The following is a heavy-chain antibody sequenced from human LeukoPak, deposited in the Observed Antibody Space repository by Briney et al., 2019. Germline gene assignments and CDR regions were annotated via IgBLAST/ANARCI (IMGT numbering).Heavy chain of an antibody. D-gene: IGHD5-12*01. CDR2: INPNSGGT. J-gene: IGHJ4*02. Sequence: ASVKVSCKASGYTFTGYYMHWVRQAPGQGLEWMGWINPNSGGTNYAQKLQGRVTMTRDTSISTAYMELSRLRSDDTAVYYCVMGDSGYDYDYWGQGTLVTVSS. CDR1: GYTFTGYY. CDR3: VMGDSGYDYDY. V-gene: IGHV1-2*02.